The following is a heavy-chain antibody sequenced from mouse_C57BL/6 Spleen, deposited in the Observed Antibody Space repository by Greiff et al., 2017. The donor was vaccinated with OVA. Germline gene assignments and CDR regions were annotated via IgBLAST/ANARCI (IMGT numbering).Heavy chain of an antibody. V-gene: IGHV1-81*01. CDR2: IYPRSGNT. J-gene: IGHJ1*03. CDR1: GYTFTSYG. D-gene: IGHD1-1*02. Sequence: VKLMESGAELARPGASVKLSCKASGYTFTSYGISWVKQRTGQGLEWIGEIYPRSGNTYYNEKFKGKATLTADKSSSTAYMELRSLTSEDSAVYFCARGGYGYWYFDVWGTGTTVTVSS. CDR3: ARGGYGYWYFDV.